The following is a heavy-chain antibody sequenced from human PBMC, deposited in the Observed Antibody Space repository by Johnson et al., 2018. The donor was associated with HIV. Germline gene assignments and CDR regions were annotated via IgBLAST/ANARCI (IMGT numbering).Heavy chain of an antibody. J-gene: IGHJ3*02. CDR3: AKGGMTTVTSGAFDI. D-gene: IGHD4-17*01. Sequence: QVQLVESGGGVVRPGGSLRLSCAASGFTFSDYAIHWVRQAPGKGLEWVSVIYSGGSTYYADSVKGRFTISRDNSKNTLYLQMNSLRAEDTAVYYCAKGGMTTVTSGAFDIWGQGTMVTVSS. CDR1: GFTFSDYA. V-gene: IGHV3-NL1*01. CDR2: IYSGGST.